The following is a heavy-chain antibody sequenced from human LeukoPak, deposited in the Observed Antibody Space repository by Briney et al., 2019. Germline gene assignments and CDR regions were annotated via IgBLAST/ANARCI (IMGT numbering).Heavy chain of an antibody. J-gene: IGHJ5*02. Sequence: PGRSLRLSCAASGFTFSSYGMHWVRQAPGKGLEWVAVIWYDGSNKYYADSVKGRFTISRDNSKNTLYLQMNSLRAEDTAVYYCARWGRGMTPDSGYELYPSGDWFDPWGQGTLVTVSS. V-gene: IGHV3-33*01. CDR3: ARWGRGMTPDSGYELYPSGDWFDP. D-gene: IGHD5-12*01. CDR1: GFTFSSYG. CDR2: IWYDGSNK.